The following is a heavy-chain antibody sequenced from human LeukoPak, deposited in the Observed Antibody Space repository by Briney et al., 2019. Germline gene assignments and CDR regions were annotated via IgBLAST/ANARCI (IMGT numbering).Heavy chain of an antibody. CDR2: INHSGST. J-gene: IGHJ3*02. V-gene: IGHV4-34*01. CDR3: AREYGGNRGDAFDI. CDR1: GGSFSGYY. D-gene: IGHD4/OR15-4a*01. Sequence: PSETLSLTYAVYGGSFSGYYWSWLRQPPGKGLEWIGEINHSGSTNYNPSLKSRVTISVDTSKNQFSLKLSSVTAADTAVYYCAREYGGNRGDAFDIWGQGTMVTVSS.